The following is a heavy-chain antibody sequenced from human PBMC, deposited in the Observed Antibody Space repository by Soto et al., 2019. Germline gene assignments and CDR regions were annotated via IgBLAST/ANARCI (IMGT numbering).Heavy chain of an antibody. D-gene: IGHD6-13*01. CDR3: AKDRDGAAAGPTKFYGMDV. CDR1: GFTFSSYA. CDR2: ISGSGDST. V-gene: IGHV3-23*01. J-gene: IGHJ6*02. Sequence: EVQLLESGGGLVQPGGSLRLSCAASGFTFSSYAMSWVRQAPGKGLEWVSVISGSGDSTYYADSVRGRFTISRDNSKNTLDLQTNSLRAEDTAVYDCAKDRDGAAAGPTKFYGMDVWGQGTTVTVSS.